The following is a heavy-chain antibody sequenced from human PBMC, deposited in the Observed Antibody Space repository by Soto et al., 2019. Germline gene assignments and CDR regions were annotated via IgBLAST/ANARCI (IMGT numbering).Heavy chain of an antibody. CDR3: AKLPGDTWGHFDY. CDR2: ITSSGGIT. D-gene: IGHD2-21*02. J-gene: IGHJ4*02. V-gene: IGHV3-23*01. CDR1: GFTFSSYA. Sequence: GGSLRLSCAASGFTFSSYAMSWVRQAPGKGLEWVSTITSSGGITYYADSVRGRFTISRDNSKNTLYLQMNSLGGGDTAVYYCAKLPGDTWGHFDYWGQGTLVTVSS.